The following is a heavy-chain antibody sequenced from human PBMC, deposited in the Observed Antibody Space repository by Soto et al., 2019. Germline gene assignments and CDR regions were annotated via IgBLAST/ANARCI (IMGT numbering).Heavy chain of an antibody. Sequence: EVQLVESGGGLVKPGGSLRLSCAASGFTFSSYSMNWGRQAPGKGLEWVSSISSSSRYIYYADSVKGRFTISRDNSKNSLYLQMNSLRAEDTAVYYCAREVYSSGWYGGFFDYWGQGTLVTVSS. V-gene: IGHV3-21*01. CDR1: GFTFSSYS. CDR2: ISSSSRYI. J-gene: IGHJ4*02. CDR3: AREVYSSGWYGGFFDY. D-gene: IGHD6-19*01.